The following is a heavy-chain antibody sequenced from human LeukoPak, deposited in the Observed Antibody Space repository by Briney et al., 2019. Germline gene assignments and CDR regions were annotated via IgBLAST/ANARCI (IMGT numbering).Heavy chain of an antibody. CDR2: ISSSGST. J-gene: IGHJ6*03. CDR1: GDSISSGDYY. Sequence: SQTLSLTCTVSGDSISSGDYYWSWIRQPAGKGLEWIGRISSSGSTNYNPSLKSRVTISVDTSKNQFSLKLSSVTAADTAVYYCARGLFYYYMDVWGKGTTVTVSS. CDR3: ARGLFYYYMDV. V-gene: IGHV4-61*02. D-gene: IGHD3-16*01.